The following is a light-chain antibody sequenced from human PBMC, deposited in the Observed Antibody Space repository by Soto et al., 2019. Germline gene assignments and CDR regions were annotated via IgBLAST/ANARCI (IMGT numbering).Light chain of an antibody. J-gene: IGKJ5*01. V-gene: IGKV3-20*01. Sequence: EIVLTQSPGTLSLSPGERATLSCRASQSVGSDLAWYHQKPGQAPRLLIYGASSRATGFPDRFSGSGSGTDFTLTISGLEPEDSAVYYCQQYGSSSEITFGQGTRLEIK. CDR2: GAS. CDR1: QSVGSD. CDR3: QQYGSSSEIT.